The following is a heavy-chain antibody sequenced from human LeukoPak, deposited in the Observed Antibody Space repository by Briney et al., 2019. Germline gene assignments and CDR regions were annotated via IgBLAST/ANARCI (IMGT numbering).Heavy chain of an antibody. V-gene: IGHV3-9*01. CDR1: GFTFDDYA. CDR2: ISWNSGSI. CDR3: AKDTGETTYYDSSGYYDY. D-gene: IGHD3-22*01. J-gene: IGHJ4*02. Sequence: QSGGSLRLSCAASGFTFDDYAMHWVRQAPGKGLEWVSGISWNSGSIGYADSVKGRFTISRDNAKNSLYLHMNSLRAEDTALYYCAKDTGETTYYDSSGYYDYWGQGTLVTVSS.